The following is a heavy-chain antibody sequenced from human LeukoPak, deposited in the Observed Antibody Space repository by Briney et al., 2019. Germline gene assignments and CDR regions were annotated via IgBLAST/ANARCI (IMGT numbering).Heavy chain of an antibody. D-gene: IGHD2-2*02. CDR3: ARDRIRGTYCSSTSCYTLAY. CDR2: INPNSGGT. J-gene: IGHJ4*02. Sequence: GASVKVSCKASGYTFTGYYMHWVRQAPGQGLEWMGWINPNSGGTNYAQKFQGRVTMTRDTSISTAYMELSRLRSDDTAVYYGARDRIRGTYCSSTSCYTLAYWGQGTLVTVSS. CDR1: GYTFTGYY. V-gene: IGHV1-2*02.